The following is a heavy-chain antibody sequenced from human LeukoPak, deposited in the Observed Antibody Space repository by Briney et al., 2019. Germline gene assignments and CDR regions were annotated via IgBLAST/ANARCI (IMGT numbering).Heavy chain of an antibody. CDR3: ATLTGGDDAFDG. J-gene: IGHJ3*01. CDR2: SYHSGST. CDR1: GYSFSSGYY. D-gene: IGHD4-23*01. Sequence: PSGTLCLSCTVSGYSFSSGYYRGGIRDPPGKGLGGIGSSYHSGSTYYNPSLKGRVTISVDTSKNQFSLKLNTVTPADTAVYYCATLTGGDDAFDGWGRRTMVTASS. V-gene: IGHV4-38-2*02.